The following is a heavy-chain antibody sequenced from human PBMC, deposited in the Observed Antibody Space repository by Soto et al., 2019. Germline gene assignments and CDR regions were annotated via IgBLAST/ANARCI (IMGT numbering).Heavy chain of an antibody. CDR2: IFYSGIS. V-gene: IGHV4-59*01. Sequence: SETLSLTSTVSGDSLSFYYWTCIRQAPGKGLEWMGYIFYSGISSYNPSLMIRVTMSVDPSKNQFSLKLGSVTAADTAVYFCARAVSTSWLFSYMDVWGKGTTVT. CDR1: GDSLSFYY. D-gene: IGHD6-13*01. J-gene: IGHJ6*03. CDR3: ARAVSTSWLFSYMDV.